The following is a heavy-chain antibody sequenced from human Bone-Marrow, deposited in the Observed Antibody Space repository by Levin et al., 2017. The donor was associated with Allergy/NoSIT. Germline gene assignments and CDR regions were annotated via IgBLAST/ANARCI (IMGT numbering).Heavy chain of an antibody. V-gene: IGHV3-7*01. CDR3: ARVGLPY. CDR2: IKQDGSRG. Sequence: SGGSLRLSCAASGFTFSNYWMSWVRQAPGKGLEYVAIIKQDGSRGYYVDSVKGRFTISRDNAANSLHLQMNSLRADDTAIYYCARVGLPYWGQGTLVTVSS. J-gene: IGHJ4*02. CDR1: GFTFSNYW.